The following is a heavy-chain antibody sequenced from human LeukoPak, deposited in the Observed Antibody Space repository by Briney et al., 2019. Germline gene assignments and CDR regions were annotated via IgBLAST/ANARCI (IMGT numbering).Heavy chain of an antibody. CDR3: ARDFRGHYYDGSDPGPYWFDP. J-gene: IGHJ5*02. Sequence: ASVKVSCKASGYTFTGYYMHWVRQAPAQGVEWMGWINPNSGGTNYAQKFQGRVTMTRDTSISTAYMVLRRLRSDDTAVYYCARDFRGHYYDGSDPGPYWFDPWGQGTLVTVSS. V-gene: IGHV1-2*02. CDR2: INPNSGGT. CDR1: GYTFTGYY. D-gene: IGHD3-22*01.